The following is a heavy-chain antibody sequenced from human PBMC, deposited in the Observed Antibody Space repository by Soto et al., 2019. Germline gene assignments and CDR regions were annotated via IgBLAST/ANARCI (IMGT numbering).Heavy chain of an antibody. J-gene: IGHJ4*02. Sequence: EVQLLESGGGLGQPGGSLRLSCADSRITFGSYAMSWVRQAPGEGLEWVSGISGSGESTYYSDSVKGRFTISRDNSKNTLYLQMNSLRVEDTAIYYWTKESESYDNSDYWGQGTMVTVSS. D-gene: IGHD1-1*01. CDR2: ISGSGEST. V-gene: IGHV3-23*01. CDR3: TKESESYDNSDY. CDR1: RITFGSYA.